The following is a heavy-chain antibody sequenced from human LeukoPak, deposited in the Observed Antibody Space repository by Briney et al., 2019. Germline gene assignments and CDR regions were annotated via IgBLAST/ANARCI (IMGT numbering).Heavy chain of an antibody. D-gene: IGHD4-17*01. CDR2: ISSAGA. CDR3: ARDPNGDYVGAFDF. CDR1: GFIFSNYA. Sequence: GGSLRLSCVGSGFIFSNYALIWVRQAPGKGLEWVSAISSAGAYYADSVRGRFIMSRDNSKNTLYLQMNSLRDEDTPIYYCARDPNGDYVGAFDFWGQGTMVTVSS. V-gene: IGHV3-23*01. J-gene: IGHJ3*01.